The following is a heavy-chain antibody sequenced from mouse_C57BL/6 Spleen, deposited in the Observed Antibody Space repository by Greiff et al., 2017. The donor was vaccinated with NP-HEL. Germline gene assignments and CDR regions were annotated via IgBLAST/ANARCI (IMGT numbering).Heavy chain of an antibody. Sequence: QVQLQQSGPGLVAPSQSLSITCTVSGFSLTSYAISWVRQPPGKGLEWLGVIWTGGGTNYNSALKSRLSISKDNSKSQVFLKMNSLQTDDTARYYCARTDDGYYDWYFDVWGTGTTVTVSS. CDR2: IWTGGGT. J-gene: IGHJ1*03. CDR3: ARTDDGYYDWYFDV. D-gene: IGHD2-3*01. CDR1: GFSLTSYA. V-gene: IGHV2-9-1*01.